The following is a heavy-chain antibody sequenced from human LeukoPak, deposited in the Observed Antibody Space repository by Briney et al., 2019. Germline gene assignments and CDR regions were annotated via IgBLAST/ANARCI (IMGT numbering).Heavy chain of an antibody. CDR3: ARDEGATEFDY. Sequence: GGSLRLSCAASGFTFSSYWMHWVRHAPGKGLVWVSRINSDGSSTSYADSVKGRFTISRDNAKNTLYLQMNSLRAEDTAVYYCARDEGATEFDYWGQGTLVTVSS. CDR1: GFTFSSYW. CDR2: INSDGSST. V-gene: IGHV3-74*01. J-gene: IGHJ4*02. D-gene: IGHD1-26*01.